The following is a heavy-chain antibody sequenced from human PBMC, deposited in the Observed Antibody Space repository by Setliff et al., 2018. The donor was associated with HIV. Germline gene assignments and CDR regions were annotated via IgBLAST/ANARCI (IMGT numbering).Heavy chain of an antibody. CDR3: AGNTGNYLNWFDP. CDR1: GFTSSNFA. D-gene: IGHD3-22*01. CDR2: ISYDGSRI. Sequence: GGSLRLSCVASGFTSSNFAMHWVRQAPGKGLEWVSVISYDGSRISYADSVKGRFTISRDNSKNTLYLQMNSLRAEDTALYYCAGNTGNYLNWFDPWGQGTLVTVSS. V-gene: IGHV3-30*01. J-gene: IGHJ5*02.